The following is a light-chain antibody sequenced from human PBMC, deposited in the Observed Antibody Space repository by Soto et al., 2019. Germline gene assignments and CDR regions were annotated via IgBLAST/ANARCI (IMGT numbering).Light chain of an antibody. J-gene: IGKJ1*01. CDR1: QILYSSNNKNN. CDR3: QQYSVSPWP. Sequence: DIVMTQSPDSLAVSLGERATINCKSSQILYSSNNKNNLAWYQQKPGDPPELLIFWASTRESGVPDRFSGSGSVTDFTLNISSLQAEDVALYYCQQYSVSPWPFCQGTQVEI. V-gene: IGKV4-1*01. CDR2: WAS.